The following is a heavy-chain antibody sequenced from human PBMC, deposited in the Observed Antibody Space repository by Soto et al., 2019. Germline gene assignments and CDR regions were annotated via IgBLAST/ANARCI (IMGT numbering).Heavy chain of an antibody. CDR2: IIPILGIA. CDR1: GGTFSSYT. CDR3: EWGGHDYYYGMDV. J-gene: IGHJ6*02. V-gene: IGHV1-69*02. Sequence: GASVKVSCKASGGTFSSYTISWVRQAPGQGLEWMGRIIPILGIANYAQKFQGRVTITADKSTSTAYMELSSLRSEDTAVYYCEWGGHDYYYGMDVWGQGTTVTVSS. D-gene: IGHD3-16*01.